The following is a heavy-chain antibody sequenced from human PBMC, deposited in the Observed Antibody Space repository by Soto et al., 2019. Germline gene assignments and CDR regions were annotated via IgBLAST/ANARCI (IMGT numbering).Heavy chain of an antibody. V-gene: IGHV3-23*01. CDR1: GFAFSRYA. Sequence: EVQLLESGGGLIQPGGSLRLSCAASGFAFSRYAMSWVRQATGKGLEWVSGISASGGTANLADSVEGRCTISRDNSKSTLSLQMNSLRAEDTAVYYCAKLTYPSDTTGFYYERVSGWIDSWGQGTLVTVSS. D-gene: IGHD3-22*01. J-gene: IGHJ5*01. CDR3: AKLTYPSDTTGFYYERVSGWIDS. CDR2: ISASGGTA.